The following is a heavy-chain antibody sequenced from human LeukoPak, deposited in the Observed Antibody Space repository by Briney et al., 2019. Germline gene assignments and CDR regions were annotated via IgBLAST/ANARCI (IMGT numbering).Heavy chain of an antibody. D-gene: IGHD3-10*01. CDR2: INHSGST. CDR1: GGSFSGYF. CDR3: ARRTSDATGNYYGAFDV. Sequence: PSETLSLTCAVYGGSFSGYFWNWIRQSPGKGLEWIGEINHSGSTNYNPSLKSRDTISVDTSKNQFSLKLNSVTAADTAVYYCARRTSDATGNYYGAFDVWGQGTLVTVSS. V-gene: IGHV4-34*01. J-gene: IGHJ3*01.